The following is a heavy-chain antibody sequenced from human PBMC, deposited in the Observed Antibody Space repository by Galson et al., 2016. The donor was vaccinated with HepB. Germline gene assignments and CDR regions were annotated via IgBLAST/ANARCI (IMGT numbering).Heavy chain of an antibody. CDR2: ISYDGSNK. J-gene: IGHJ4*02. CDR1: GFTFSSYA. Sequence: SLRLSCAASGFTFSSYAMHWVRQAPGKGLEWVAVISYDGSNKYYADSVKGRFTISRDNSKNTLYLHMKSLRAEDTAVYYCVREGYYDGGGYWEYYFDYWGQGTLVTVSS. CDR3: VREGYYDGGGYWEYYFDY. V-gene: IGHV3-30-3*01. D-gene: IGHD3-22*01.